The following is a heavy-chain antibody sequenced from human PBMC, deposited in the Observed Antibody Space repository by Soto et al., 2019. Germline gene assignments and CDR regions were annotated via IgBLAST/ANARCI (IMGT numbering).Heavy chain of an antibody. V-gene: IGHV3-74*01. Sequence: GSMSHSCSASDCPISTNWMHRVSQSPGEGLVWVSRITSDGKSKAYAESVKGRFAISRDNAKNTLYLQMNGLTAEDTAVYYCARESGDWPLNGFDPGGKGTLVTV. J-gene: IGHJ5*02. CDR1: DCPISTNW. CDR2: ITSDGKSK. D-gene: IGHD2-21*02. CDR3: ARESGDWPLNGFDP.